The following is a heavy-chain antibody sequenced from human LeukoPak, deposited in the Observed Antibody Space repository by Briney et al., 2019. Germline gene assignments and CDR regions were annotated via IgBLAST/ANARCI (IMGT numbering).Heavy chain of an antibody. V-gene: IGHV3-21*01. Sequence: GGSLRLSCAASGFTFNIYTINWVRQAPGKGLEWVSSISSTSSDIHYADSVKGRFTIFRDNTKNSLYLQMDSLRAEDTAVYYCAIRGGDSNGHQGDSDYWGQGTLVTVSS. CDR2: ISSTSSDI. D-gene: IGHD3-22*01. CDR3: AIRGGDSNGHQGDSDY. J-gene: IGHJ4*02. CDR1: GFTFNIYT.